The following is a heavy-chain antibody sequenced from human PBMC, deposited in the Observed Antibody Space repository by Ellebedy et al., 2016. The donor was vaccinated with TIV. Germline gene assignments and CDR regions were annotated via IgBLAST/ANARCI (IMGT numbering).Heavy chain of an antibody. Sequence: SETLSLTXTVSGGSFDSYYWSWIRQSAGKGLEWIGRIFMSGSTSYNPSLKNRVTMSVDASTTQVSLNLSSVTAADTAVYYCARTYQMFGDGGCENWGQGTLVTVSS. CDR3: ARTYQMFGDGGCEN. D-gene: IGHD3-10*02. CDR1: GGSFDSYY. V-gene: IGHV4-4*07. CDR2: IFMSGST. J-gene: IGHJ4*02.